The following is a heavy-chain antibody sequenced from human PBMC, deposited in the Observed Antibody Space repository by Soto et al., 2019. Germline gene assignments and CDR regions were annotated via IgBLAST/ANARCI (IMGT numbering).Heavy chain of an antibody. CDR2: IWYDGSNK. D-gene: IGHD3-16*01. CDR1: GFTFSSYG. J-gene: IGHJ4*02. V-gene: IGHV3-30*19. Sequence: QVQLVESGGGVVQPGRSLRLSCAASGFTFSSYGMHWVRQAPGKGLEWVAVIWYDGSNKYYADSVKGRFTISRDNSKNTLYLQMNSLRAEDTAVYYCARRGQSRVFDYWGQGTLVTVSS. CDR3: ARRGQSRVFDY.